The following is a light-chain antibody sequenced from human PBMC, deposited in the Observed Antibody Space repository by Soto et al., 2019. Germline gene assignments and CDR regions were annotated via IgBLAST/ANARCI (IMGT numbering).Light chain of an antibody. V-gene: IGKV3-15*01. CDR1: QSVSSN. CDR2: GAS. J-gene: IGKJ2*02. Sequence: EIVMTQSPATLSVSPGERATLSCRASQSVSSNLAWYQQKPGQAPRLLIYGASTRATGIPARFSGSGSGTDFTLTIHSLQSEDSAVYYCQHYNNWPPCTFGQGTKVDIK. CDR3: QHYNNWPPCT.